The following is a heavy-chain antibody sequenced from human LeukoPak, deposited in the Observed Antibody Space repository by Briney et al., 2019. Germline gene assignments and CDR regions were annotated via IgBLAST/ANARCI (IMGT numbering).Heavy chain of an antibody. CDR1: GFTFSSYA. J-gene: IGHJ4*02. V-gene: IGHV3-30*04. CDR2: ISYDGSNK. D-gene: IGHD6-13*01. Sequence: GGSLRLSCAASGFTFSSYAMHWVRQAPGKGLEWVAVISYDGSNKYYADSVKGRFTISRDNSKNTLYLQMDSLRAEDTAVYYCAKDSAAVGGPTTDWGQGTLVTVSS. CDR3: AKDSAAVGGPTTD.